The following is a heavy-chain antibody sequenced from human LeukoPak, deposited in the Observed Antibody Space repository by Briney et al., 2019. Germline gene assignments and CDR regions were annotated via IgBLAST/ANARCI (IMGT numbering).Heavy chain of an antibody. J-gene: IGHJ4*02. CDR3: AQSGRGSDYYFFDQ. CDR2: IYYRSIWHR. V-gene: IGHV6-1*01. D-gene: IGHD2/OR15-2a*01. Sequence: SQTLSLTCALSGDIVSSRTAAWNWIRQSPSRGLEWLGRIYYRSIWHRDYAVSVKSRITINPDTSNNQVSLHLNSVTPEDTAVYYCAQSGRGSDYYFFDQWGQGTLVTVSS. CDR1: GDIVSSRTAA.